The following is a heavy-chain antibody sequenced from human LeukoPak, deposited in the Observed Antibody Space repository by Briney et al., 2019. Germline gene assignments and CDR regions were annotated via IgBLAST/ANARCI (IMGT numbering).Heavy chain of an antibody. CDR2: IYTSGST. D-gene: IGHD3-3*01. Sequence: SETLSLTCTVSGGSISDYYWSWIRQPAGKGLEWIGRIYTSGSTNYNPSPKSRVTMSVDTSKNQFSLKLSSVTAADTAVYYCARAKDETYYDFWSGYPRYFDLWGRGTLVTVSS. V-gene: IGHV4-4*07. J-gene: IGHJ2*01. CDR3: ARAKDETYYDFWSGYPRYFDL. CDR1: GGSISDYY.